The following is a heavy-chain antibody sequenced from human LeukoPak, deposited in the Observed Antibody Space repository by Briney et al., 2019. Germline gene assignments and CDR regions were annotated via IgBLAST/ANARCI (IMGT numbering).Heavy chain of an antibody. Sequence: GGSLRLSCAASGFTFSSYSMNWVRQAPGKGLEWVSSISSSSSYIYYADSVKGRFTISRDNAKNSLYLQMNSLRAEDTAVYYCARKRYYDSSGYYSRAFDIWGQGTMVTVSS. V-gene: IGHV3-21*01. J-gene: IGHJ3*02. CDR3: ARKRYYDSSGYYSRAFDI. CDR2: ISSSSSYI. D-gene: IGHD3-22*01. CDR1: GFTFSSYS.